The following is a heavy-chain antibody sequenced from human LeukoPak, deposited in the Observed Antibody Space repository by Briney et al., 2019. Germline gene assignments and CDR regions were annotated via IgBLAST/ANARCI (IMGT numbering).Heavy chain of an antibody. V-gene: IGHV3-43*01. CDR2: ITWGSSRT. J-gene: IGHJ4*02. Sequence: PGGSLRLSCATSGFTFDHHSMHWVRQPPGKGLEWVSLITWGSSRTHYSGSVEGRFTISRDNSKSSLYLQMDSLRTEDTALYYCAKNNAGGDYYHRWGQGTLVTVS. D-gene: IGHD2-21*01. CDR3: AKNNAGGDYYHR. CDR1: GFTFDHHS.